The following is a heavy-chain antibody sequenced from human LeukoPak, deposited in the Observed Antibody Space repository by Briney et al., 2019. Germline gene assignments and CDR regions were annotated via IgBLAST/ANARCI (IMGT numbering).Heavy chain of an antibody. CDR3: ASPNPRAYYGDYPEGRTDAFDI. CDR2: ISGSGGST. D-gene: IGHD4-17*01. Sequence: PGGSLRLSCTVSGFTVSSNSMSWVRQAPGKGLEWVSAISGSGGSTYYADSVKGRFTISRDNSKNTLYLQMNSLRAEDTAVYYCASPNPRAYYGDYPEGRTDAFDIWGQGTMVTVSS. CDR1: GFTVSSNS. J-gene: IGHJ3*02. V-gene: IGHV3-23*01.